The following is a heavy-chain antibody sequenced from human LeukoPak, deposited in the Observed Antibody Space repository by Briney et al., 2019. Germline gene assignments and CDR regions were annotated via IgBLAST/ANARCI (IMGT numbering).Heavy chain of an antibody. J-gene: IGHJ4*02. CDR3: ARRASYSNSWTGFDY. V-gene: IGHV3-74*01. Sequence: GGSLRLSCAASAFTYGNYLMHWVRQAPGKGLVWVSRISPDGRSTNYADFVKGRFTVSRDNAMNTVYLQMNSLRAEDTAVYYCARRASYSNSWTGFDYWGQGTLVTVSS. CDR1: AFTYGNYL. CDR2: ISPDGRST. D-gene: IGHD6-13*01.